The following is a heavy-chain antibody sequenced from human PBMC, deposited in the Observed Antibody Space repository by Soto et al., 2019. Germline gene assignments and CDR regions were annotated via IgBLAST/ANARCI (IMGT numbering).Heavy chain of an antibody. Sequence: DVHLVESGGGLVKPGGSLRLSCAAFGLTVRGKYYMGWVRQARGEGREGLSALYDVDGIYYADSVKGRFTTSGDSSKNSVYLQTNDLRPDDTAVNDGACCHLREHAYDVWGQGTTVTVSS. CDR3: ACCHLREHAYDV. CDR1: GLTVRGKYY. V-gene: IGHV3-53*01. D-gene: IGHD4-17*01. J-gene: IGHJ3*01. CDR2: LYDVDGI.